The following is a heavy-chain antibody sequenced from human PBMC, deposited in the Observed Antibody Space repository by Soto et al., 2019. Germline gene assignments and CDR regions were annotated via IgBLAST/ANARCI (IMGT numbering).Heavy chain of an antibody. J-gene: IGHJ6*02. CDR2: ISFDGTNK. V-gene: IGHV3-30-3*01. CDR1: GFTFSSYV. D-gene: IGHD3-3*01. CDR3: ARDLSLVFWSGFRYGMDV. Sequence: QVQLVESGGGVVQPGRSLRLSCAASGFTFSSYVIHWVRQAPGKGLEWVAVISFDGTNKYYADSVRGRFTISRDNSKNTLYLQRSSRRAEDTAVYYCARDLSLVFWSGFRYGMDVWGQGTTVTVSS.